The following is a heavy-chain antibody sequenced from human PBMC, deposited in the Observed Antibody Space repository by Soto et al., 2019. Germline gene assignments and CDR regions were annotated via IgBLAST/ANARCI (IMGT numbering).Heavy chain of an antibody. D-gene: IGHD3-22*01. CDR1: GFTFSSYA. CDR3: AKSHSCYCTYYYYYYMDV. V-gene: IGHV3-23*01. CDR2: ISGSGGST. J-gene: IGHJ6*03. Sequence: HPGGSLRLSCAASGFTFSSYAMSWVRQAPGKGLEWVSAISGSGGSTYYADSVKGRFTISRDNSKNTLYLQMNSLRAEDTAVYYCAKSHSCYCTYYYYYYMDVWGKGTTVTVSS.